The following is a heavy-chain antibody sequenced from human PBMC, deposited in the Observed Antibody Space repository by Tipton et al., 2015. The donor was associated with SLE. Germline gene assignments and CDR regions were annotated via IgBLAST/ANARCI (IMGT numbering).Heavy chain of an antibody. Sequence: TLSLTCTVSGASISTHYWSWIRQPPGKGLEWIGYISYTGNTNFNPPLKGRVTMSVATSKNQFSLRLTSVTAADTAMYYCARDSAVNFWYFDLWGRGTLVTVSS. CDR2: ISYTGNT. CDR1: GASISTHY. CDR3: ARDSAVNFWYFDL. V-gene: IGHV4-59*11. J-gene: IGHJ2*01.